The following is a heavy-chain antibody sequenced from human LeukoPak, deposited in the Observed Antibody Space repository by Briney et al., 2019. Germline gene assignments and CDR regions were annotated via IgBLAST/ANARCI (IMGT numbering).Heavy chain of an antibody. CDR2: IWYDGSNK. J-gene: IGHJ6*02. D-gene: IGHD4-17*01. CDR1: GFTFSSYG. V-gene: IGHV3-33*01. Sequence: PGGSLRLSCAASGFTFSSYGMHWVRQAPGKGLEWVAVIWYDGSNKYYADSVKGRFTISRDNSKNTLYLQMNSLRAEDTAVYYCARESTYTPLLRLDYDDPYYYYGMDVWGQGTTVTVSS. CDR3: ARESTYTPLLRLDYDDPYYYYGMDV.